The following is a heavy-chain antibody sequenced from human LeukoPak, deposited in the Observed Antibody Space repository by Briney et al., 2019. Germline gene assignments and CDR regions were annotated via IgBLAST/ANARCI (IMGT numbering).Heavy chain of an antibody. D-gene: IGHD6-19*01. Sequence: SPSETLSLTCTVSGASISDYRWSWIRQPPGRGLEWIGYVSNSGSTSFHPSLKSRVTMSVDTSENQFSLRLNSVIAADTAVYYCASGPIAVAPDSWGQGTLVTVSS. CDR2: VSNSGST. CDR3: ASGPIAVAPDS. V-gene: IGHV4-59*01. J-gene: IGHJ4*02. CDR1: GASISDYR.